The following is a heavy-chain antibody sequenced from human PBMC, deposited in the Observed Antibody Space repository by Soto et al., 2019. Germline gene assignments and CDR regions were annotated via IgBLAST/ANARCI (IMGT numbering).Heavy chain of an antibody. J-gene: IGHJ3*02. CDR1: GFTFSSYA. Sequence: PGGSLRLSCAASGFTFSSYAMHWVRQAPGKGLEWVAVISYDGSNKYYADSVKGRFTISRDNSKNTLYLQMNSLRAEDTAVYYCARGNTNDAFDIWGQGTMVTVSS. D-gene: IGHD2-8*01. CDR3: ARGNTNDAFDI. V-gene: IGHV3-30-3*01. CDR2: ISYDGSNK.